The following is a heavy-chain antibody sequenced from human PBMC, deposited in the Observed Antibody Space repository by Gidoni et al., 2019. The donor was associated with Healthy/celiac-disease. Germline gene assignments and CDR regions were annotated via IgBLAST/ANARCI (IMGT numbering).Heavy chain of an antibody. D-gene: IGHD2-15*01. J-gene: IGHJ4*02. Sequence: QVQLVESGGGVVQPGRSLRLSCAASGFTFSSYAMHWVRQAPGKGLEWVAVISYDGSNKYYADDVKGRFTISRDNSKNTLYLQMNSLRAEDTAVYYCAREGSRDFDYWGQGTLVTVSS. V-gene: IGHV3-30*04. CDR3: AREGSRDFDY. CDR2: ISYDGSNK. CDR1: GFTFSSYA.